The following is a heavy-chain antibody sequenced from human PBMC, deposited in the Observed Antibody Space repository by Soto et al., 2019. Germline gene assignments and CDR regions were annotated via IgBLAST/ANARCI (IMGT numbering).Heavy chain of an antibody. V-gene: IGHV3-23*01. CDR3: AKHLSNGSPDY. D-gene: IGHD2-15*01. Sequence: EVQLLESGGALVQPGGSLSLSCAASGFTFSSYAMSWVRQAPGKGLEWVSLISGSGGGTYYADSVKGRFTISRDNSKNTLYLQMNSLRAEDTAVFYCAKHLSNGSPDYWGQGTLVTVSS. CDR2: ISGSGGGT. J-gene: IGHJ4*02. CDR1: GFTFSSYA.